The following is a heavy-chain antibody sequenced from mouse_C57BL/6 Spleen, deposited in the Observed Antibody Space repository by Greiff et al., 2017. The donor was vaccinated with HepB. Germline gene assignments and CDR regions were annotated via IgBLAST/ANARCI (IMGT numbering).Heavy chain of an antibody. CDR2: INYDGSST. V-gene: IGHV5-16*01. D-gene: IGHD2-3*01. J-gene: IGHJ1*03. CDR3: ARGEDGYWYFDV. Sequence: DVKLVESEGGLVQPGSSMKLSCTASGFTFSDYYMAWVRQVPEKGLEWVANINYDGSSTYYLDSLKSRFIISRDNAKNILYLQMSSLKSEDTATYYCARGEDGYWYFDVWGTGTTVTVSS. CDR1: GFTFSDYY.